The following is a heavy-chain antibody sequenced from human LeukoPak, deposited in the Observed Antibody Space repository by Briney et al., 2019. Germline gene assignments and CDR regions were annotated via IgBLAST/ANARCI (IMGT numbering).Heavy chain of an antibody. Sequence: ASVKVSCKASGYTFSSYGISWVRQAPGQGLEWMGWINPNSGGTNYAQKFQGRVTMTRDTSISTAYMELSRLRSDDTAVYYCARAGGAYYYDSSGYYYYWGQGTLVTVSS. V-gene: IGHV1-2*02. CDR2: INPNSGGT. D-gene: IGHD3-22*01. J-gene: IGHJ4*02. CDR3: ARAGGAYYYDSSGYYYY. CDR1: GYTFSSYG.